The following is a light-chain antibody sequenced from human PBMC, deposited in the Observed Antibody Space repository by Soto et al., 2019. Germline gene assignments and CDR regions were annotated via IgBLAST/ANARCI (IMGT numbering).Light chain of an antibody. CDR3: QQFRNSRYT. Sequence: EIVLTQSPGTLSLSPGERATLSCRASQSLNSDYLAWYQQIPGQAPRVVIYGASTRAPGIPDRFSGSGSGTDFTLTISRLEPEDFAVYYCQQFRNSRYTFGPGTKVEIK. CDR1: QSLNSDY. CDR2: GAS. V-gene: IGKV3-20*01. J-gene: IGKJ2*01.